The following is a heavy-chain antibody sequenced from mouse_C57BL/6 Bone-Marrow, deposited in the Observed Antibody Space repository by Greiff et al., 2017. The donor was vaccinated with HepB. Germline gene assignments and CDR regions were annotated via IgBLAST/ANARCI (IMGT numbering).Heavy chain of an antibody. CDR1: GYSITSGYD. J-gene: IGHJ2*01. V-gene: IGHV3-1*01. CDR2: ISYSGST. CDR3: ARNYGSSCDY. D-gene: IGHD1-1*01. Sequence: EVKVEESGPGMVKPSQSLSLTCTVTGYSITSGYDWHWIRHFPGNKLEWMGYISYSGSTNYNPSLKSRISITHDTSKNHFFLKLNSVTTEDTATYYCARNYGSSCDYWGQGTTLTVSS.